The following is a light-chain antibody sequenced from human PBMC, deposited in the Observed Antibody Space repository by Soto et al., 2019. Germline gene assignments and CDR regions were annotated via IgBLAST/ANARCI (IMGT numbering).Light chain of an antibody. Sequence: EVVMTQSPVTLSVSPGERATLSCRASQSVSTHLAWYQQKPGQAPKLLIYAASTRVTGISARFSGSGSGTEFSLTISSLQSEDFGIYYCLQYNDWPVYTFGQGTNVEVK. CDR1: QSVSTH. CDR3: LQYNDWPVYT. CDR2: AAS. J-gene: IGKJ2*01. V-gene: IGKV3-15*01.